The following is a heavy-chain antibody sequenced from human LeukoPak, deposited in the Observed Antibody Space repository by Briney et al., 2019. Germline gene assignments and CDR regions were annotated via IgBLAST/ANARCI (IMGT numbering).Heavy chain of an antibody. CDR1: GFTFSSYE. CDR2: ISSSGSTI. V-gene: IGHV3-48*03. D-gene: IGHD6-6*01. CDR3: AKGLKEKLNIDAFDI. J-gene: IGHJ3*02. Sequence: PGGSLRLSCAASGFTFSSYEMNCVRQAPGKGVEWGSYISSSGSTIYYAASVKGRFTICRVNAKNSLYLQLNRLRAEDTAVYYCAKGLKEKLNIDAFDIWGQGTLVTVSS.